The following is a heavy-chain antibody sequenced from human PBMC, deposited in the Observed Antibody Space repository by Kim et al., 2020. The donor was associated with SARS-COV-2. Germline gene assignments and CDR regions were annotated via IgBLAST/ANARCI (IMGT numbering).Heavy chain of an antibody. Sequence: TYYTPPDKGGVTISVDTSKQQFSLRLSSVAAADAAVYYCARHLRNWYFDLWGRGTLVTVSS. CDR2: T. CDR3: ARHLRNWYFDL. J-gene: IGHJ2*01. V-gene: IGHV4-39*01.